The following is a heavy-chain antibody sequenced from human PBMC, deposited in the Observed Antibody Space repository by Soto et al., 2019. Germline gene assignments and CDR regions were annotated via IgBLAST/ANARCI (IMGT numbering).Heavy chain of an antibody. V-gene: IGHV4-38-2*01. J-gene: IGHJ6*02. D-gene: IGHD6-6*01. Sequence: KPSETLSLTCAVSGYSISSGYYWGWIRQPPGQGMDWIGSIYHSGRTYYNPSLKSRVTISVDTSKNQFSLKLSSVTAADTAVYYCARAGIAARLYYYYGMDVWGQGTTVT. CDR2: IYHSGRT. CDR3: ARAGIAARLYYYYGMDV. CDR1: GYSISSGYY.